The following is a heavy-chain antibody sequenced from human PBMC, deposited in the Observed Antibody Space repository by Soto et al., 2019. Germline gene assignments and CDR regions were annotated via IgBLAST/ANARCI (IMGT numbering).Heavy chain of an antibody. CDR2: ISPDTGNT. V-gene: IGHV1-18*01. CDR1: GYIFVNYG. J-gene: IGHJ6*04. D-gene: IGHD3-16*01. CDR3: VMVDNYVTPTPQDV. Sequence: QVQLVQSGDEVKKPGASVKVSCKASGYIFVNYGIAWVRQAPGQGLEWMGWISPDTGNTHSATKVQGRLTMTTDTSTSTAYMDLGSLTSDDTAVYYCVMVDNYVTPTPQDVWGKGTTVTVSS.